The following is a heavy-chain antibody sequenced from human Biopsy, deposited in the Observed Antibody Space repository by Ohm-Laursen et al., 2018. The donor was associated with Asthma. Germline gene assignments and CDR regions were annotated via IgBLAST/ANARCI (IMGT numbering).Heavy chain of an antibody. CDR2: VSSSGGAR. J-gene: IGHJ4*02. Sequence: SLRLSCTASGFRFSDYGMHWVRQAPGKGLEWVASVSSSGGARDYADSVKGRFTISRDNAKNSLYLQMNSLRGADTALYYCVKDIRLQLWGFDSWGQGTLVTVSS. CDR1: GFRFSDYG. D-gene: IGHD6-13*01. V-gene: IGHV3-9*01. CDR3: VKDIRLQLWGFDS.